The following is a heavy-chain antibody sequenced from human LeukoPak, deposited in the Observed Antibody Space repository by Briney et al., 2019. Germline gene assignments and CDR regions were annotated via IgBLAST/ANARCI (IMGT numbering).Heavy chain of an antibody. Sequence: SQTLSLTSTVSGGSISSGDYYWTWIRQPPGKGLEWIGYIYHSGSTHYNSSLKSRLTISVDTSKNQFSLKLSSVTAADTAVYYCALGLRGIMIRGAITDLNWFDAWGQGTLVIVSS. CDR2: IYHSGST. V-gene: IGHV4-30-4*01. CDR1: GGSISSGDYY. J-gene: IGHJ5*02. CDR3: ALGLRGIMIRGAITDLNWFDA. D-gene: IGHD3-10*01.